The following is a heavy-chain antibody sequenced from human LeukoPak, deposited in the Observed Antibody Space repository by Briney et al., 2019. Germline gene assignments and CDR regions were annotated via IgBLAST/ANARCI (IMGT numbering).Heavy chain of an antibody. CDR2: MWHDGSNK. J-gene: IGHJ4*02. V-gene: IGHV3-33*06. CDR1: GFTFSSYG. D-gene: IGHD3-3*01. CDR3: AKDSRFLEWLVDY. Sequence: GGSLRLSCAASGFTFSSYGMHWVRQAPGKGLEWVAVMWHDGSNKYYADSVKGRFTISRDNSKNTLYLQMNSLRAEDTAVYYCAKDSRFLEWLVDYWGQGTLVTVSS.